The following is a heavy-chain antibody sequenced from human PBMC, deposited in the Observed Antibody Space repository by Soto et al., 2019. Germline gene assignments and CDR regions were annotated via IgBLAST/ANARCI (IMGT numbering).Heavy chain of an antibody. Sequence: QVQLVQSGAEVKKPGSSVKVSCKASGGTFSSYTISWVRQAPGQGLEWMGRIIPILGIANYAQKFQGRVTXTXHKSTSTDYMELSSLRSEDTAVYYCARLRDSDGMDVWGQGTTVTVSS. V-gene: IGHV1-69*02. J-gene: IGHJ6*02. D-gene: IGHD1-26*01. CDR2: IIPILGIA. CDR3: ARLRDSDGMDV. CDR1: GGTFSSYT.